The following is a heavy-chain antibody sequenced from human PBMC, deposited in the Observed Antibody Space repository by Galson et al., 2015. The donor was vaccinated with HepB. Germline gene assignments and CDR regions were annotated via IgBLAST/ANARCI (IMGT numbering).Heavy chain of an antibody. CDR2: SGTT. V-gene: IGHV4-61*01. Sequence: TLSLTCTFSPDSVSSGNYHWSWIRQPPGKGLEWIGSGTTYYHPSLKSRVTISLDMSKNQFSLNLDSVTAADTAVYYCARYGGSGTQGYFDLWGRGTLVTVSS. J-gene: IGHJ2*01. CDR1: PDSVSSGNYH. D-gene: IGHD4-23*01. CDR3: ARYGGSGTQGYFDL.